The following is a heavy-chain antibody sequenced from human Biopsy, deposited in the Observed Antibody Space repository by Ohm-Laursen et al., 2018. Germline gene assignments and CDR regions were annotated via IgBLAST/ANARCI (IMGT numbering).Heavy chain of an antibody. CDR1: GGSISSGSNY. CDR2: VYHSGTT. V-gene: IGHV4-39*01. CDR3: ARHDGNGPFALDS. Sequence: PSQTLSLTCTVSGGSISSGSNYWAWIRQPPGKGLEWIGSVYHSGTTYYSPSLKSRVPISVDTSKNQLSLKVPSVTAADTAAYYCARHDGNGPFALDSWGQGTLVTVSS. J-gene: IGHJ4*02. D-gene: IGHD5-24*01.